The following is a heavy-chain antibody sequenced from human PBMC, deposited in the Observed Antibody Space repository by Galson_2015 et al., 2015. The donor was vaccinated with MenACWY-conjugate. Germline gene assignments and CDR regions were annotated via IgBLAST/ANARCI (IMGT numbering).Heavy chain of an antibody. D-gene: IGHD3-22*01. CDR1: GYTFTSFG. V-gene: IGHV1-18*04. CDR3: ARAYDSVGL. J-gene: IGHJ4*02. CDR2: ISGDNGNT. Sequence: SAKASCKASGYTFTSFGITWVRQAPGQGLEWMGWISGDNGNTNYAQELQGRVTMTTDPSTTTAYMELRSLRSDDTAVYYCARAYDSVGLWGQGTPVTVSS.